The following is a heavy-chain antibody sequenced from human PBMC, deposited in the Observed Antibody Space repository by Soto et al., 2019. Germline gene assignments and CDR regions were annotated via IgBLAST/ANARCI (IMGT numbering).Heavy chain of an antibody. CDR3: ARVGSSGWYGDFDY. V-gene: IGHV3-48*02. Sequence: PGGSLRLSCAASGFTFSSYSMNWVRQAPGKGLDWVSYISSSKSTIYYADSVKGRFTISRDNANNLLYLQMNSLRDEDTAVYYCARVGSSGWYGDFDYWGQGTLVTV. CDR2: ISSSKSTI. J-gene: IGHJ4*02. D-gene: IGHD6-19*01. CDR1: GFTFSSYS.